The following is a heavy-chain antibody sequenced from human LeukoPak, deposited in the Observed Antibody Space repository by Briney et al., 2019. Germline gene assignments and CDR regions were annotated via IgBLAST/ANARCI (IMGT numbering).Heavy chain of an antibody. CDR3: ARGIQPQPHNWLDP. V-gene: IGHV4-4*07. CDR2: IYTSVIT. CDR1: GGSISSDY. Sequence: TTADTLSLTCTLSGGSISSDYWSWIRQPAGKGLEWIGHIYTSVITNYNPSLKTRFTISVDTSKSQFSLKLSYVTAADTVVYYCARGIQPQPHNWLDPWGKGTLVTVSS. J-gene: IGHJ5*02. D-gene: IGHD5-18*01.